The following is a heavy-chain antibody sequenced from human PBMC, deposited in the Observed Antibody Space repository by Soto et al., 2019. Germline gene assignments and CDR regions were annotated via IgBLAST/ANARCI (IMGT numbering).Heavy chain of an antibody. V-gene: IGHV3-21*06. CDR2: INGRGNYI. D-gene: IGHD1-26*01. CDR3: VREAGIASATSAFDY. CDR1: GFSFNTYN. J-gene: IGHJ4*02. Sequence: PGGSLRLSCEASGFSFNTYNMNCVRQAPEKGLEWVSSINGRGNYIHYADSVRGRFTNSRDNAKNSLYLQMNGLRVEDTAVYYCVREAGIASATSAFDYWGQGTPVTVSS.